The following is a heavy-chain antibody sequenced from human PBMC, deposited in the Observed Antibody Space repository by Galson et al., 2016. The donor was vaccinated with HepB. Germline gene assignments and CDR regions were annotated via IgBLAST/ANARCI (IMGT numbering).Heavy chain of an antibody. CDR1: GYTFTSYY. J-gene: IGHJ6*02. Sequence: SVKVSCKASGYTFTSYYMHWVRQAPGQGLEWMGIINPSGGSTSYAQKFQGRVTMTRDTSTSTVYMELSSLRSEDTAVYYCARGPSREWLLYYYYYYGMDVWGQGALVSVSS. CDR2: INPSGGST. CDR3: ARGPSREWLLYYYYYYGMDV. D-gene: IGHD3-3*01. V-gene: IGHV1-46*01.